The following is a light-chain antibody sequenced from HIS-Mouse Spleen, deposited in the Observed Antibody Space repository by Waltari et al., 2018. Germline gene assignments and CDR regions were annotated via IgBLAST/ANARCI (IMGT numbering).Light chain of an antibody. CDR2: GNS. V-gene: IGLV1-40*01. Sequence: QSVLTQPPSVSGAPGQRVTIPCTGSSPNIGAGYDVHWYQQLPGTAPKLLIYGNSNRPSGVPDRFSGSKSGTSASLAITGLQAEDEADYYCQSYDSSLSGYVFGGGTKLTVL. J-gene: IGLJ2*01. CDR1: SPNIGAGYD. CDR3: QSYDSSLSGYV.